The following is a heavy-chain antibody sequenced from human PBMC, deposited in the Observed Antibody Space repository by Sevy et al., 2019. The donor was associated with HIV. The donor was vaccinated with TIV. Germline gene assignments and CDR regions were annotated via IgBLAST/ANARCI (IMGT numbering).Heavy chain of an antibody. V-gene: IGHV3-11*01. CDR2: ISGSDHTI. CDR1: GFTFSDFY. CDR3: ARDHVKDGDLGDYYYFAMDL. Sequence: GGSLRLSCAASGFTFSDFYMSWIRQAPGKGLEWISYISGSDHTIYYADSVKGRFTISRDNDKNSLYLQMNSLRAEDTAVYYCARDHVKDGDLGDYYYFAMDLWGEGTTVTVYS. D-gene: IGHD4-17*01. J-gene: IGHJ6*04.